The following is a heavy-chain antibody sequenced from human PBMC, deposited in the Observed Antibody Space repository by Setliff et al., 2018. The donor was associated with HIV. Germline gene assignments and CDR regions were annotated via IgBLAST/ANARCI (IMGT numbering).Heavy chain of an antibody. J-gene: IGHJ6*03. V-gene: IGHV1-46*01. CDR2: INPSGGST. Sequence: ASVKVSCKASGYTFTSYYMHWVRQAPGQGLEWMGIINPSGGSTSYAQKFQGRVTMTRDTSTSTVYMELSSLRSEDTAVYYCARASSTSCYGGPCRRTPRDYYYYYYMDVWGKGTTVTVLL. D-gene: IGHD2-2*01. CDR3: ARASSTSCYGGPCRRTPRDYYYYYYMDV. CDR1: GYTFTSYY.